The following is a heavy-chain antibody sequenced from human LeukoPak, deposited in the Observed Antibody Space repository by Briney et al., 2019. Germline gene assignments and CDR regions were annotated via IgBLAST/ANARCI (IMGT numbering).Heavy chain of an antibody. CDR1: GFTFTSSA. Sequence: SVKVSCNASGFTFTSSAMQWVRQARGQRLEWIGWIVVGSGNTNYAQKFQERVTITRDMSTSTAYMELSRLRSDDTAVYYCAREDYDDAFDIWGQGTTVTVSS. V-gene: IGHV1-58*02. J-gene: IGHJ3*02. CDR3: AREDYDDAFDI. CDR2: IVVGSGNT. D-gene: IGHD4-17*01.